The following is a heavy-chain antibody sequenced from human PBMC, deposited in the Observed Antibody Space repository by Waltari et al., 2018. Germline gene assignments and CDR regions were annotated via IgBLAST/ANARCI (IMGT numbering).Heavy chain of an antibody. V-gene: IGHV1-69*04. Sequence: QVQLVQSGAEVKKPGSSVKVSCKASGGPFSSYAISLVRQAPGQGLEWMGRIIPILGIANYAQKFQGRVTITADKSTSTAYMELSSLRSEDTAVYYCARETIAVAGTFLYYGMDVWGQGTTVTVSS. CDR3: ARETIAVAGTFLYYGMDV. CDR2: IIPILGIA. D-gene: IGHD6-19*01. J-gene: IGHJ6*02. CDR1: GGPFSSYA.